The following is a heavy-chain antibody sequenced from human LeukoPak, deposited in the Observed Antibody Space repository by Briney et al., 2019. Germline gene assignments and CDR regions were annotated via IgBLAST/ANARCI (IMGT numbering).Heavy chain of an antibody. Sequence: ASVKVSCKASGYTFTSYDINWVRQAPGQGLEWMGWFNPNSGGTIYAQKFQGRVTMTRDTSISTAYMEVSSLRPDDTAVYYCARDEVGPFDYWGQGTLVTVSS. V-gene: IGHV1-2*02. D-gene: IGHD1-26*01. CDR1: GYTFTSYD. CDR3: ARDEVGPFDY. CDR2: FNPNSGGT. J-gene: IGHJ4*02.